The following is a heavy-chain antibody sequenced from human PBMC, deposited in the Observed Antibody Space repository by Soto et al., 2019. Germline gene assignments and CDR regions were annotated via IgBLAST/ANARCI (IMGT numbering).Heavy chain of an antibody. CDR1: GGSISSYY. V-gene: IGHV4-59*01. J-gene: IGHJ6*02. D-gene: IGHD1-26*01. CDR3: ASTGRNYYYGMDV. CDR2: IYYSGST. Sequence: PSETLSLTCTVSGGSISSYYWSWIRQPPGKGLEWIGYIYYSGSTNYNPSPKSRVTISVDTSKNQLSLKLSSVTAADTAVYYCASTGRNYYYGMDVWGQGTTVTVSS.